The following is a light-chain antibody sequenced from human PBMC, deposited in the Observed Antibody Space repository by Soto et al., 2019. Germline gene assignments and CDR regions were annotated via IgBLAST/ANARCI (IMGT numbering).Light chain of an antibody. V-gene: IGLV2-14*01. Sequence: QSALTQPASVSGSPGQSITISCTGTSSDVGGYNYVSWYQQHPGKAPKLMIYEVSNRPSGVSNRFSGSKSGNTASLTISGLHADDDADYYCCSYTSSSTLYVFGTGTKLTVL. CDR3: CSYTSSSTLYV. CDR2: EVS. J-gene: IGLJ1*01. CDR1: SSDVGGYNY.